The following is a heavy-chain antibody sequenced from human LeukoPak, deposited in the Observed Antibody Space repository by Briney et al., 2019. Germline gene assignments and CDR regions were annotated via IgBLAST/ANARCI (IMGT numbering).Heavy chain of an antibody. Sequence: GRSLRLSCAASGFDFSWYGIHWVRQTPGKGLEWLTTISHDGSREFYADSVRGRFNVSRDNSMNTLNLQMNSLRPEDTAVYFCASSHAVAYAMDVWGQGTTVIVSS. D-gene: IGHD4-23*01. CDR2: ISHDGSRE. J-gene: IGHJ6*02. CDR3: ASSHAVAYAMDV. V-gene: IGHV3-30*03. CDR1: GFDFSWYG.